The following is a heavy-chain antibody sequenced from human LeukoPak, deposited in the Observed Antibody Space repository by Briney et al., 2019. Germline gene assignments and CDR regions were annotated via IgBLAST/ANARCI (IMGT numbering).Heavy chain of an antibody. CDR2: ISGSGGST. CDR3: AKVAGSSSWYRGYFDY. J-gene: IGHJ4*02. V-gene: IGHV3-23*01. CDR1: GITFSSYA. D-gene: IGHD6-13*01. Sequence: GVSLRLSCAASGITFSSYAMSWVRQAPGKGLEWVSAISGSGGSTYYADSVKGRFTISRDNSKTTLYLQMNSLRAEDTAVYYCAKVAGSSSWYRGYFDYWGQALVTVSS.